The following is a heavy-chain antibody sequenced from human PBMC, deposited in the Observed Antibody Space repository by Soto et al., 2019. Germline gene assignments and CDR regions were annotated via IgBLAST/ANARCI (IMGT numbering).Heavy chain of an antibody. D-gene: IGHD3-10*01. CDR3: ARDRQAWFGELLLD. J-gene: IGHJ4*02. CDR1: GFTFSSYA. V-gene: IGHV3-30-3*01. Sequence: QVQLVESGGGVVQPGRSLRLSCAASGFTFSSYAMHWVRQAPGKGLEWVAVISYDGSNKYYADSVKGRFTISRDNSKNTLYLQMNSLRAEDTAVYYCARDRQAWFGELLLDWGQGTLVTVSS. CDR2: ISYDGSNK.